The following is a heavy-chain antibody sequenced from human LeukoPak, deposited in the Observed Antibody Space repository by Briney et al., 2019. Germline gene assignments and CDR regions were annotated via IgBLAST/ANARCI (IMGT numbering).Heavy chain of an antibody. Sequence: GGSLRLSCAASGFTFSSYGMSWVRQTPGKGLEWVSAISGSGGSTYYADSVKGRFTISRDNSKNTLYLQMNSLRAEDTAVYYCAKDLVGAVAGPTYFDYWGQGTLVTVSS. J-gene: IGHJ4*02. CDR2: ISGSGGST. CDR1: GFTFSSYG. V-gene: IGHV3-23*01. D-gene: IGHD6-19*01. CDR3: AKDLVGAVAGPTYFDY.